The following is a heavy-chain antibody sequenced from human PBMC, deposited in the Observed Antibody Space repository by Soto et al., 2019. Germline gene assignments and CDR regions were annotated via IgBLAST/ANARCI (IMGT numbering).Heavy chain of an antibody. V-gene: IGHV4-34*01. J-gene: IGHJ4*02. Sequence: QVQLEQWGAGLLKPSETLSLTCAVYGGSFSGYYWRWIRQPPGKGLEWIGEINHTGSTNYSPSLKSRVTISVDTSKNQFSLDLNSVTAADTAVYYCARGLYDMVRGVTHLDYWGQGTLVTVSS. CDR2: INHTGST. CDR1: GGSFSGYY. D-gene: IGHD3-10*01. CDR3: ARGLYDMVRGVTHLDY.